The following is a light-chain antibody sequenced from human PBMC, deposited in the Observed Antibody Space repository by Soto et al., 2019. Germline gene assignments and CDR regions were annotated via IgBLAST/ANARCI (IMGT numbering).Light chain of an antibody. CDR1: QTISSF. Sequence: IQMTQSPVTLSASLGDRVTLSCRASQTISSFLAWYQQKPGKAPKLLIYDASTLASGVPSRFSGSGSGTEFTLTISSLQPEDFATYYCQHYISYPGTFGQGTRVEIK. J-gene: IGKJ5*01. CDR2: DAS. CDR3: QHYISYPGT. V-gene: IGKV1-5*01.